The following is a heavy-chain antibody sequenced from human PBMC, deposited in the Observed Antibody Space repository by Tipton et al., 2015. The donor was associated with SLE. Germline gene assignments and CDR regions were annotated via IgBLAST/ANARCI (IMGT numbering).Heavy chain of an antibody. Sequence: TLSLTCNISGASISGGAYYWSWIRQHPGKGLEWIGYIYYSGSTFYNPSLKSRLTLSLDTSEKQFSLKLSSVTAADMAVYYCARGSRDSIYYYYYMDVWGKGTTVTVSS. CDR3: ARGSRDSIYYYYYMDV. J-gene: IGHJ6*03. CDR1: GASISGGAYY. CDR2: IYYSGST. D-gene: IGHD2-15*01. V-gene: IGHV4-31*03.